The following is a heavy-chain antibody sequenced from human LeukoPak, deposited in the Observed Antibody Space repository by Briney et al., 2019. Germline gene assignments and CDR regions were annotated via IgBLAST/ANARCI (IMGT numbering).Heavy chain of an antibody. Sequence: PGGSLRLSCAASGFTFSSYGMHWVRQAPGKGLEWVAFIRYDGSNKYYADSVKGRFTISRDNAKNTLYLQMNSLRAEDTAVYYCARAWELLFAFDIWGQGTMVTVSS. J-gene: IGHJ3*02. CDR3: ARAWELLFAFDI. CDR1: GFTFSSYG. CDR2: IRYDGSNK. V-gene: IGHV3-30*02. D-gene: IGHD1-26*01.